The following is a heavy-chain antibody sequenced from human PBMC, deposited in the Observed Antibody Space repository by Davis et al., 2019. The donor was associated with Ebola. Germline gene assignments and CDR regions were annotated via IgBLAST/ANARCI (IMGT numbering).Heavy chain of an antibody. V-gene: IGHV4-59*01. J-gene: IGHJ6*03. CDR3: ARDRAYYYYMDV. CDR2: IYYSGST. CDR1: GGSISSYY. Sequence: SETLSLTCTVSGGSISSYYWSWIRQPPGKGLEWIGYIYYSGSTNYNPSLKSRVTISVDTSKNQFSLKLSSVTAADTAVYYCARDRAYYYYMDVWGKGTTVTVSS.